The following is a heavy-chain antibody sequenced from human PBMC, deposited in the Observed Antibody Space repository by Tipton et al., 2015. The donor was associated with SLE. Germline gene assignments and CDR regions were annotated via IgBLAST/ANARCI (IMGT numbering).Heavy chain of an antibody. CDR2: ISPSGSTV. CDR1: GFTFSAYE. V-gene: IGHV3-48*03. Sequence: GSLRLSCAASGFTFSAYEMNWVRQAPGKGLEWVSYISPSGSTVYYADSVRGRFTVSRDNAKNSLYLHMNSLRAEDTAVYYCASLDRGPSNWGTLDYWGQGTLVTVSS. J-gene: IGHJ4*02. D-gene: IGHD7-27*01. CDR3: ASLDRGPSNWGTLDY.